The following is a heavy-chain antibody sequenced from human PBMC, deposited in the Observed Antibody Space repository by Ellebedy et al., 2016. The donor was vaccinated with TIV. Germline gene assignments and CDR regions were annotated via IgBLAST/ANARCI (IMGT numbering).Heavy chain of an antibody. CDR3: ARGGNYGTSDIYIHAFDI. D-gene: IGHD3-22*01. CDR2: LSYDGST. J-gene: IGHJ3*02. V-gene: IGHV4-59*13. CDR1: GGSISNYF. Sequence: SETLSLXCIVSGGSISNYFWNWIRQPPGKGLEYIGYLSYDGSTKYNPSLRGRVTISEDTSKKQFSLRLSSVTTADTAVYYCARGGNYGTSDIYIHAFDIWGQGTVVTVSS.